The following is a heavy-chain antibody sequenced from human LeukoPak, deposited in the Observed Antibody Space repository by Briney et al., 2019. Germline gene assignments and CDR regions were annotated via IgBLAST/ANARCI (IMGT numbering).Heavy chain of an antibody. CDR3: ARVSGASWIQLWPPDY. V-gene: IGHV3-74*01. CDR2: INSDGSST. J-gene: IGHJ4*02. CDR1: GFTFSSYW. D-gene: IGHD5-18*01. Sequence: AGGSLRLSCAASGFTFSSYWMHWVRQAPGKGLVWVSRINSDGSSTSYADSVKGRFTISRDNAKNTLYLQMNSLRAEDTAVYYCARVSGASWIQLWPPDYWGQGTLVTVSS.